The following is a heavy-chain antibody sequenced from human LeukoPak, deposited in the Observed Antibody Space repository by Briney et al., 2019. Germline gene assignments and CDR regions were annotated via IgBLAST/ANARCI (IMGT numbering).Heavy chain of an antibody. CDR3: ASGYSSGWGEPGNWFDP. CDR2: INHSGST. D-gene: IGHD6-19*01. V-gene: IGHV4-38-2*02. CDR1: GYSITSGYY. Sequence: SETLSLTCTVSGYSITSGYYWGWVRQPPGKGLEWIGEINHSGSTNYNPSLKSRVTISVDTSKNQFSLKLSPVTAADTAVYYCASGYSSGWGEPGNWFDPWGQGTLVTVSS. J-gene: IGHJ5*02.